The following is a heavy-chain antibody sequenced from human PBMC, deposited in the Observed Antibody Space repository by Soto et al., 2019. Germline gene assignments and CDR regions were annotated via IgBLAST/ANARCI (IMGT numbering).Heavy chain of an antibody. CDR1: GYTFTSYG. V-gene: IGHV1-18*01. D-gene: IGHD3-10*01. CDR2: ISTYNRNT. CDR3: ARDPGTRSDY. Sequence: QVQLVQSGAEVKKPGASVKVSCKASGYTFTSYGISWVRQAPGQGLEWMGWISTYNRNTNYTHKFQGRVTRTTDTPTSTAAMELRSLRSDDTAVYCCARDPGTRSDYWGQGTLVTVSS. J-gene: IGHJ4*02.